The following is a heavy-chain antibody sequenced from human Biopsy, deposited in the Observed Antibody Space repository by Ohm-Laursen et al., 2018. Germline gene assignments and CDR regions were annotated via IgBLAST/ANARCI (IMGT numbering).Heavy chain of an antibody. CDR3: ARMDCSGGSCHYYSYGMDV. CDR2: IHHSGST. V-gene: IGHV4-4*09. CDR1: GVSITAYY. Sequence: SDTLSFTCTVSGVSITAYYWSWIRQPPGKGLECIGNIHHSGSTNYNPSLKSRLTISVDTSKNQFSLKLSSVTAADTAVYYCARMDCSGGSCHYYSYGMDVWGQGTLVTVSS. J-gene: IGHJ6*02. D-gene: IGHD2-15*01.